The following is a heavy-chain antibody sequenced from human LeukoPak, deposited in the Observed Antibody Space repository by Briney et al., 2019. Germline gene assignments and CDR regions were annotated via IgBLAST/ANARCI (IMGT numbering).Heavy chain of an antibody. D-gene: IGHD3-22*01. Sequence: SETLSLTCTVSGGSISSYYWSWIRQPPGKGLEWIGYIYYSGSTNYNPSIKSRVTISVDTSKNQFSLKLSSVTAADTAVYYCARRLDSSGYYSAFDIWGQGTMVTVSS. CDR2: IYYSGST. CDR3: ARRLDSSGYYSAFDI. CDR1: GGSISSYY. J-gene: IGHJ3*02. V-gene: IGHV4-59*08.